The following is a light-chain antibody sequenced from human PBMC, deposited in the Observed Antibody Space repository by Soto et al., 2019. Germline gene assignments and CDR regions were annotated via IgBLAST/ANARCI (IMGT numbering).Light chain of an antibody. Sequence: QSALTQPPSASGSPGQSVTISCTGTSSDVGGYNYVSWHQQHPGNAPQLIIYDVSKRSSGVPDRFSGSKSGNTASLTVSGLQAEDEDDYYCSSHAGSSVVFGGGTKVTVL. CDR3: SSHAGSSVV. CDR2: DVS. V-gene: IGLV2-8*01. J-gene: IGLJ2*01. CDR1: SSDVGGYNY.